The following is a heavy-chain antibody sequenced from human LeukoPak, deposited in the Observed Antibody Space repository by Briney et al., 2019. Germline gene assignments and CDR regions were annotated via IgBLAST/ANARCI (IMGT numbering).Heavy chain of an antibody. D-gene: IGHD6-19*01. CDR1: GFTFSSYA. CDR2: ISGSGGST. Sequence: GGSLRLSCAASGFTFSSYAMSWVRQAPGKGLEWVSAISGSGGSTYYADSVKGRFTISRDNSKNTLYLQMNSLRAEDTAVYYCAKDHGLGVAGRGAFDYWGQGTLVAVSS. V-gene: IGHV3-23*01. J-gene: IGHJ4*02. CDR3: AKDHGLGVAGRGAFDY.